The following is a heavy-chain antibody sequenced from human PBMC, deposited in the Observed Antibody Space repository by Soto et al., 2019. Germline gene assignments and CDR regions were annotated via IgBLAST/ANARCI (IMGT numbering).Heavy chain of an antibody. CDR2: ISAYNGAT. D-gene: IGHD5-18*01. Sequence: ASVKVSCKASGYTFTNYAIIWVRQAPGQGLEWMGWISAYNGATKYKQNFEGRLSLTRDTSKSTGFMDLSRLKSDDSATYYCARKGYGVAFDAWAQGTLVTVSS. V-gene: IGHV1-18*01. CDR1: GYTFTNYA. CDR3: ARKGYGVAFDA. J-gene: IGHJ3*01.